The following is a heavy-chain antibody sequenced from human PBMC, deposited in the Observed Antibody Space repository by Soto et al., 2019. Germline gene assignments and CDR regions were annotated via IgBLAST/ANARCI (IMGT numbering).Heavy chain of an antibody. Sequence: GGSLRLSCAASGFTFSNAWMNWVRQAPGKGLEWVGRIKSKTDGGTTDYAAPVKGRLTISIDDSENTLYLQMNSLKTEDTAVYYCTTGGLSIVVKYWGQGTLVTVSS. V-gene: IGHV3-15*07. CDR1: GFTFSNAW. CDR3: TTGGLSIVVKY. CDR2: IKSKTDGGTT. D-gene: IGHD3-22*01. J-gene: IGHJ4*02.